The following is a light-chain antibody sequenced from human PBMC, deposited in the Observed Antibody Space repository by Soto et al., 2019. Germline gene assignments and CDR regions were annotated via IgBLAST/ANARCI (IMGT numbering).Light chain of an antibody. CDR3: QQRSNWPPLFT. J-gene: IGKJ3*01. CDR2: DAS. V-gene: IGKV3-11*01. CDR1: QSVSSY. Sequence: EIVLTQSPATRSLSPGERATLSCRASQSVSSYLAWYQQKPGQAHRLLIYDASNRATGIPARFSGSGSGTDFTLTISSLEPEDFAVYYCQQRSNWPPLFTFGPGTKVDIK.